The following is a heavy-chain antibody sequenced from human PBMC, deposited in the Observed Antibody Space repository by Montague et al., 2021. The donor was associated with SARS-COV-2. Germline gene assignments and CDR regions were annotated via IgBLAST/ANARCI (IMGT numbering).Heavy chain of an antibody. D-gene: IGHD3-10*01. CDR2: INHSGST. CDR1: GGSFSGYY. CDR3: ARGPSSRYYYGSGIYKCFEY. Sequence: SETLSLTCAVYGGSFSGYYWSWIRQPPGKGLEWIGEINHSGSTNYNPSLKSRVTISIDTSKNQFSLKLSSVTAADTAVYYCARGPSSRYYYGSGIYKCFEYWGQGTLVTVSS. J-gene: IGHJ1*01. V-gene: IGHV4-34*01.